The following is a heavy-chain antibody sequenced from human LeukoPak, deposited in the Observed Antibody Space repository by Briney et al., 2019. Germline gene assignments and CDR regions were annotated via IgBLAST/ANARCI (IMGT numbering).Heavy chain of an antibody. CDR2: ISAYNGNT. CDR1: GYTFTSYG. V-gene: IGHV1-18*01. J-gene: IGHJ4*02. D-gene: IGHD3-22*01. Sequence: SVKVSCKASGYTFTSYGISWVRQAPGQGLEWMGWISAYNGNTNYAQKLQGRVTMTTDTSTSTAYMELRSLRSDDTAVYYCARDPYYYDSSGYGYWGQGTLVTVSS. CDR3: ARDPYYYDSSGYGY.